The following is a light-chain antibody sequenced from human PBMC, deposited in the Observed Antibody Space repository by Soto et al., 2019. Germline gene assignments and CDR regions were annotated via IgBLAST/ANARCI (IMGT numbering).Light chain of an antibody. Sequence: SYELTQPPSVSVAPGKPARITCGGNNTGSKSVHWYQQKPGQAPVLVIYYYSDRASGIPERFSGSNSGNTATLTLSRVEAGDEADYYCQVWDSSSASFGTGTKLTVL. V-gene: IGLV3-21*04. CDR3: QVWDSSSAS. J-gene: IGLJ1*01. CDR1: NTGSKS. CDR2: YYS.